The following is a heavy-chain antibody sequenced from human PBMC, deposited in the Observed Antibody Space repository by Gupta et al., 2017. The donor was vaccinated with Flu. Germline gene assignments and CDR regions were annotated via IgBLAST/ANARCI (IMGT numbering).Heavy chain of an antibody. D-gene: IGHD3-3*02. V-gene: IGHV3-7*01. Sequence: AASGFTFSGHWMIWIRQSPGKGLEWVASINHDGSEKYYVDSVRGRFTISRDDAKNSVFLQMDSLRAEDTALYYCARDLADIRGQGTMVTVSS. CDR1: GFTFSGHW. CDR2: INHDGSEK. J-gene: IGHJ3*01. CDR3: ARDLADI.